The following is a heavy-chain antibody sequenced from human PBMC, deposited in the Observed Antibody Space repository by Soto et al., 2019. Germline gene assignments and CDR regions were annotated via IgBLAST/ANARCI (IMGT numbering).Heavy chain of an antibody. D-gene: IGHD1-26*01. CDR3: ARVVGVASGGPLDF. CDR1: GVSITSPNR. V-gene: IGHV4-4*02. Sequence: FETLSHSYGVSGVSITSPNRWSWLRRSPGKGLEWIGEIYHSGNTNYNPSLGTPVTISIDKSKNHFSLQLTSVTAADTAMYYCARVVGVASGGPLDFWGQGTLVTVSS. J-gene: IGHJ4*02. CDR2: IYHSGNT.